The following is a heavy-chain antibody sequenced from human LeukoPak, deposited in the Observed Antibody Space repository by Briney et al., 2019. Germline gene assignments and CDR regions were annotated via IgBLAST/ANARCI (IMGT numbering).Heavy chain of an antibody. J-gene: IGHJ4*02. CDR3: AKRGVVIRVFLVGFHKEAYYFDS. CDR1: GITLSNYG. D-gene: IGHD3-10*01. CDR2: LSGSGGGT. V-gene: IGHV3-23*01. Sequence: GGSLRLSCAVSGITLSNYGMSWVRQAPGKGLEWVAGLSGSGGGTNYADSVQGRLTISRDNPKYTLYLQMNSLRAEDTAVYFCAKRGVVIRVFLVGFHKEAYYFDSWGQGALVTVSS.